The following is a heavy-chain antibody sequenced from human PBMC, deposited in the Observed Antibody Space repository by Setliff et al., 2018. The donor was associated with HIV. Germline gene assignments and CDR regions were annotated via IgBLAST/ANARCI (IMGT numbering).Heavy chain of an antibody. CDR3: ASDSPAARFEELEDHYYYFMDV. CDR1: GGPFTSA. CDR2: IIPIFGTA. Sequence: SVKVSCKASGGPFTSAFNWVRQVPGQGLEWMGGIIPIFGTANYAQNFGGRVTITADQSTTTAYLQLNSLRFEDTAIYYCASDSPAARFEELEDHYYYFMDVWGKGTTVTVS. V-gene: IGHV1-69*13. J-gene: IGHJ6*03. D-gene: IGHD3-10*01.